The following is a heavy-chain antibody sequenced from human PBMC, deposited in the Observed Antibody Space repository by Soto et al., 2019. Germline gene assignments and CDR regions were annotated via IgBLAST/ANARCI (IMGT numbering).Heavy chain of an antibody. J-gene: IGHJ6*02. CDR3: AMVDVYVTPSPQDV. V-gene: IGHV1-18*01. CDR1: GYSFTRYG. Sequence: QVHLVQSGAEVKNPGASVKVSCKASGYSFTRYGIGWARQAPGQGLEWMGWINAYYGNTNYAQNLQGRLTLTTDTSTTTAYMELRSLRSNDTAIYYCAMVDVYVTPSPQDVWGQGTTVTVSS. D-gene: IGHD3-16*01. CDR2: INAYYGNT.